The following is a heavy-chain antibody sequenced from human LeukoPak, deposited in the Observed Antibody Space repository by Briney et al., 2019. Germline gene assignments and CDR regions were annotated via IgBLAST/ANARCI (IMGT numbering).Heavy chain of an antibody. D-gene: IGHD6-6*01. Sequence: GSLRLSCAASGFTFNSYNMNWVRQAPGKGLEWVSYISSSSSSTIYYADSVKGRFTISRDSAKTSLFPQMSSLRDEDTAVYYCARAYSSSSGRDAFDSWGLGTLVTVSS. CDR1: GFTFNSYN. V-gene: IGHV3-48*02. CDR3: ARAYSSSSGRDAFDS. J-gene: IGHJ3*02. CDR2: ISSSSSSTI.